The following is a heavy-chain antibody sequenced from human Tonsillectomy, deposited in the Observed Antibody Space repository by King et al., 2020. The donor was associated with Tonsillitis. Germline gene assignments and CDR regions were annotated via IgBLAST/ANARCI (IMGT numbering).Heavy chain of an antibody. J-gene: IGHJ3*02. CDR3: ARDGSGSYYPYDAFDI. D-gene: IGHD3-10*01. Sequence: QLQESGPGLVKPSQTLSLTCTVSGGSISSGSYYWSWIRQPAGKGLEWIGRIYTSGSTNYNPSLKSRVTISVDTSKNQFSLKLSSVTAADTAVYYCARDGSGSYYPYDAFDIWGQGTMVTVSS. V-gene: IGHV4-61*02. CDR1: GGSISSGSYY. CDR2: IYTSGST.